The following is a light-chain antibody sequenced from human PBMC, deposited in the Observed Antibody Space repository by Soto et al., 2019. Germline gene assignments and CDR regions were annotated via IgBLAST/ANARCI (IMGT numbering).Light chain of an antibody. Sequence: DIVMTQSPDSLAVSLGERATINCKSSQSVLYSSNNKNYLAWYQQKPGQPPKLLIYWASTRVSGVPDRFSGSGSGTDFPLTISSLQAEDVAVYYCQQYYITPLFTFGPGTKVDIK. CDR1: QSVLYSSNNKNY. CDR2: WAS. V-gene: IGKV4-1*01. J-gene: IGKJ3*01. CDR3: QQYYITPLFT.